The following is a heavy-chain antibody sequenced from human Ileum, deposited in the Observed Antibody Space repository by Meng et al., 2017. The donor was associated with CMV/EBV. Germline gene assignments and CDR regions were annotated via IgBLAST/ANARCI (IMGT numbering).Heavy chain of an antibody. CDR1: GGSISNYY. CDR2: IYTSGTT. CDR3: TRGRVGDWGFDF. Sequence: QVQLREPGPGLGKTSGTLSLTCYVSGGSISNYYWSWIRQPAGKGLEWIAHIYTSGTTNYNPSLKSRVTMSVDTSRNQFSLRLSSLTAADTAVYYCTRGRVGDWGFDFWGQGTLVTVSS. D-gene: IGHD1-26*01. J-gene: IGHJ4*02. V-gene: IGHV4-4*07.